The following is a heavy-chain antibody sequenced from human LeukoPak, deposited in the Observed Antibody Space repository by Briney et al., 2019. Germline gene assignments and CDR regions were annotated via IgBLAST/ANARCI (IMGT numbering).Heavy chain of an antibody. V-gene: IGHV1-18*01. CDR3: ARAPRLFYGDYVYGY. Sequence: ASVKVSCKASGYTFTSYAMNWVRQAPGQGLEWMGWISAYNGNTNYAQKLQGRVTMTTDTSTSTAYMELRSLRSDDTAVYYCARAPRLFYGDYVYGYWGQGTLITVSS. CDR2: ISAYNGNT. D-gene: IGHD4-17*01. CDR1: GYTFTSYA. J-gene: IGHJ4*02.